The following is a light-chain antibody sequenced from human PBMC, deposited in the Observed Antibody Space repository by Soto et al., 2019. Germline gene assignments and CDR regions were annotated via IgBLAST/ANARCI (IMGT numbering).Light chain of an antibody. CDR3: QQYNNWPRT. CDR1: QSVRNY. V-gene: IGKV3-15*01. Sequence: IVMTQSPATLSVSPGERATLSCRASQSVRNYLAWYQQRPGQAPRLLIFGASTRATDIPARFSGSGSGTDFTLTISSLQSEDFALYYCQQYNNWPRTFGQGTKVEIK. J-gene: IGKJ1*01. CDR2: GAS.